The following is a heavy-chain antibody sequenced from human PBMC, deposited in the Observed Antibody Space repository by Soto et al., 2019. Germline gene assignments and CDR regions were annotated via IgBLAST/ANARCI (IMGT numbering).Heavy chain of an antibody. V-gene: IGHV3-15*01. D-gene: IGHD3-3*01. CDR1: GFTFSNAW. CDR3: TTAGQVLRFLEWLGIDY. CDR2: IKSKTDRGTT. J-gene: IGHJ4*02. Sequence: EVQLVESGGGLVKPWGSLRLSCAASGFTFSNAWMSWVRQAPGKGLEWVGSIKSKTDRGTTDYAAPVKGRFTISRDDSKNTLYLQMNSLKTEDTAVYYCTTAGQVLRFLEWLGIDYWGQGTLVTVSS.